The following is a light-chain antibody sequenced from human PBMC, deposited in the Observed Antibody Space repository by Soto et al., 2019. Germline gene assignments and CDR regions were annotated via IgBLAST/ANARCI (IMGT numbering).Light chain of an antibody. Sequence: EMVMTQSPATLSVSPGDGATLSCRASQSVGSNLAWFQQKPGQAPRLLIYGASTRATGIPARFSGSGSGTEFTLTISSLQSEDFAVYYCQQYYNWRRTFGQGTKGDIK. CDR1: QSVGSN. V-gene: IGKV3-15*01. CDR2: GAS. J-gene: IGKJ2*01. CDR3: QQYYNWRRT.